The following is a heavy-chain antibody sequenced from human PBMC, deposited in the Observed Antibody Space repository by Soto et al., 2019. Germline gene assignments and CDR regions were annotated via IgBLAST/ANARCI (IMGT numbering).Heavy chain of an antibody. Sequence: QVQLQESGPGLVKPSETLSLTCTVSVGSVSSGSSYWTWIRQPPGKGLEWIGYIYYSGSTNYSPSLNSRVTISVDTSKNQFSLKLSSVTAADTAVYYCARAGQWLVPPDYWGQGTLVTVSS. CDR3: ARAGQWLVPPDY. V-gene: IGHV4-61*01. D-gene: IGHD6-19*01. CDR1: VGSVSSGSSY. CDR2: IYYSGST. J-gene: IGHJ4*02.